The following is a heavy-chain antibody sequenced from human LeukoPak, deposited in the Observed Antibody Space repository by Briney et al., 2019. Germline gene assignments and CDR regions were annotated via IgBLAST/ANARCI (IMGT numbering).Heavy chain of an antibody. V-gene: IGHV4-59*08. CDR1: GGSVSSYY. J-gene: IGHJ4*02. D-gene: IGHD5-12*01. CDR2: IYYSGST. Sequence: SETLSLTCTVSGGSVSSYYWSWLRQPPGKGLEWIGYIYYSGSTKNNPSLKSRVTISVDTPKNQFSLKLNSVTAADTAVYYCASQDSGYDLDFDYWGPGILVTVSS. CDR3: ASQDSGYDLDFDY.